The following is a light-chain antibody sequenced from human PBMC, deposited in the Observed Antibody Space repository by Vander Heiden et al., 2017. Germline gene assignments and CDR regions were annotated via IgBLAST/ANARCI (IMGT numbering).Light chain of an antibody. CDR3: QQYNNWPPLT. J-gene: IGKJ4*01. CDR2: GAS. CDR1: QSVSSN. V-gene: IGKV3-15*01. Sequence: EIGMAQSPATLSVSPGERPTLSCRASQSVSSNLAWYQQKPGQAPRLLIYGASTRATGIPARFSGSGSGTEFTLTISSLQSVDFAVYYCQQYNNWPPLTFGGGTKVEIK.